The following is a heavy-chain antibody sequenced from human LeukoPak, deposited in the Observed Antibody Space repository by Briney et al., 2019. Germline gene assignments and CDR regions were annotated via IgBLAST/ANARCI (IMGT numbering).Heavy chain of an antibody. J-gene: IGHJ4*02. D-gene: IGHD1-26*01. CDR2: IKQDVSEK. Sequence: PRGSLRLACAASGFTFRNFWITWVRHAPGKWLEWVANIKQDVSEKRYVDSVKGRFTSSRDNAKNSLYLQMNRLRAEDTAVYYCAGSYYVGYFDYWGQGTLVTVSS. CDR3: AGSYYVGYFDY. CDR1: GFTFRNFW. V-gene: IGHV3-7*01.